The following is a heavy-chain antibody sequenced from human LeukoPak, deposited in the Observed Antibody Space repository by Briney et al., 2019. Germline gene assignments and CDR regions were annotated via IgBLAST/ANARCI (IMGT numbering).Heavy chain of an antibody. J-gene: IGHJ4*02. CDR1: GFTFSNYA. V-gene: IGHV3-23*01. D-gene: IGHD1-26*01. CDR2: LSGSGGTT. Sequence: GGSLRLSCAASGFTFSNYAMNWVRQAPGKGLERVSALSGSGGTTYDADSVKGRFSISRDNSKDTLFLQVNSLRVEDTAVYYCAKDRFPRTGSHSGYYFDHWGQGTLVTVSS. CDR3: AKDRFPRTGSHSGYYFDH.